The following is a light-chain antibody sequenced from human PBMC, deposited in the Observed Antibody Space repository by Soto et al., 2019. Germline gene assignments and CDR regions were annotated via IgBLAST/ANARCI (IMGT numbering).Light chain of an antibody. Sequence: DIQMTQSPSTLSASVGDRVNITCRASQSISSWLAWYQQKPVKAPKLLIYDASSLESGVPSRFSGSESGTEFTLAISSLQPDDFATYYCQQYNSYPYTVRQGPKLEIK. CDR2: DAS. CDR3: QQYNSYPYT. CDR1: QSISSW. J-gene: IGKJ2*01. V-gene: IGKV1-5*01.